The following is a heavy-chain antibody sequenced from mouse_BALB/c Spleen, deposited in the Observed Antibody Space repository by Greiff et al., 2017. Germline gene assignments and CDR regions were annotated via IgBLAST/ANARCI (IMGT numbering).Heavy chain of an antibody. CDR3: ARSWDYFDD. Sequence: EVKLVESGGGLVQPGGSRKLSCAASGFTFSSFGMHWVRQAPEKGLEWVAYISSGSSTIYYADTVKGRFTISRDNPKNTLFLQMTSLRSEDTAMYYCARSWDYFDDWGQGTTLPVSS. J-gene: IGHJ2*01. CDR1: GFTFSSFG. V-gene: IGHV5-17*02. D-gene: IGHD4-1*01. CDR2: ISSGSSTI.